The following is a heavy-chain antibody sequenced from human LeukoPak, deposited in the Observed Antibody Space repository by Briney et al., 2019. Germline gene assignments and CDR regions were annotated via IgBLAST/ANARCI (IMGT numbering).Heavy chain of an antibody. CDR2: VYDSGSG. D-gene: IGHD4-17*01. CDR1: GGSVSSGGYY. V-gene: IGHV4-61*08. CDR3: ARLRSGGYFEY. J-gene: IGHJ4*02. Sequence: PPETLSLTCTVSGGSVSSGGYYWSWIRQPPGKGLDWIGYVYDSGSGKYKPSLNSRVTISIDTSKNQFSLKLNSVTAADTAVYYCARLRSGGYFEYWGQGTLVTVSS.